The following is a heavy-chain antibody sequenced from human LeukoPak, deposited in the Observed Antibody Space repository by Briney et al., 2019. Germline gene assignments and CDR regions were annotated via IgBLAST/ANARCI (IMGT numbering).Heavy chain of an antibody. D-gene: IGHD2-2*02. J-gene: IGHJ4*02. CDR2: IYPGDSDT. CDR3: ARSRCCSTSCYRGFDS. Sequence: GESLKISCKGSGYSFTSYWIGWVRQMPGKGLEWMGIIYPGDSDTRYSPSFQGQVTISADKSISTAYLQWSSLKASDTAIYYCARSRCCSTSCYRGFDSWGQGTLVTVSS. CDR1: GYSFTSYW. V-gene: IGHV5-51*01.